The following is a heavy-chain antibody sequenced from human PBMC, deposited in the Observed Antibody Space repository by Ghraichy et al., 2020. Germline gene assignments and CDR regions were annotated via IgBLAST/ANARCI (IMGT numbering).Heavy chain of an antibody. V-gene: IGHV3-43*01. J-gene: IGHJ4*02. CDR3: SKSTPSTVTTSDV. CDR2: ISRDGGST. CDR1: GFTFDDYT. D-gene: IGHD4-17*01. Sequence: GGSLRLSCAASGFTFDDYTMHWVRQAPGKGLEWLSLISRDGGSTYYADSVRGRFTISRDNIKNSLYLQMDSLRSEDTALYYCSKSTPSTVTTSDVWGRGTLVTVSS.